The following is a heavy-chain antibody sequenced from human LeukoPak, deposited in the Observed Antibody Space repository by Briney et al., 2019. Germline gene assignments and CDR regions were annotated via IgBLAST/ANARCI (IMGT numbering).Heavy chain of an antibody. Sequence: GGSLRLSCAASGFSLTTYEMNWVRQAPGKGLEWVSYISSSGDSIYYADSVKGRFTISRDNAKNSLSLQMNSLRAEDTAIYYCARDRRVGATWSVGPFDIWGQGTTVTVSS. CDR2: ISSSGDSI. CDR3: ARDRRVGATWSVGPFDI. D-gene: IGHD1-26*01. CDR1: GFSLTTYE. V-gene: IGHV3-48*03. J-gene: IGHJ3*02.